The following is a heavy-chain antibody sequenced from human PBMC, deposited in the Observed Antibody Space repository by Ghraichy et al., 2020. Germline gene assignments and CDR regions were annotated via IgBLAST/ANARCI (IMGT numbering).Heavy chain of an antibody. CDR2: VKHSGST. CDR1: GGSFSGYY. J-gene: IGHJ5*02. CDR3: ATGSTYSDFRSGRSRAREEKSGVRIWLDP. V-gene: IGHV4-34*01. Sequence: SETLSLTCAVYGGSFSGYYWTWIRQPPGKGLEWIGEVKHSGSTNYNPSLKSRVIISVDTSKSQFSLRLSSVSAADTAAYYCATGSTYSDFRSGRSRAREEKSGVRIWLDPWAQGAPVTVSS. D-gene: IGHD3-3*01.